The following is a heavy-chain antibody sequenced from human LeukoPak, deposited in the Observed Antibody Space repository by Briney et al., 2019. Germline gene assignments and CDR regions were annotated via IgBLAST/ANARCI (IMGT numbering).Heavy chain of an antibody. CDR2: IYSGGST. CDR3: ASSRYCSGGSCYFDY. J-gene: IGHJ4*02. Sequence: GGSLRLSCAASGFTVSSNYMNWVRQAPGRGLEWVSVIYSGGSTYYGDSVKGRFTISRDNSKNTLYLQMNSLRAEDTAAYYCASSRYCSGGSCYFDYWGQGTLVTVSS. D-gene: IGHD2-15*01. V-gene: IGHV3-53*01. CDR1: GFTVSSNY.